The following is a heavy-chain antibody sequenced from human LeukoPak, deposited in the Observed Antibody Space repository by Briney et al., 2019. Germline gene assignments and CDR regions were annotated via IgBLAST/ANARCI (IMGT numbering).Heavy chain of an antibody. V-gene: IGHV5-51*01. CDR2: IYPGVSDT. D-gene: IGHD1-26*01. CDR1: GYSFISNW. Sequence: GESLKISYQGSGYSFISNWIGWVRQMPGKGLEWMGIIYPGVSDTRYSPSFQGQVTISADKSINTAYLQWSSLKASDTAMYYCARLPSIVGATTVFDYWGQGTLVTVSS. J-gene: IGHJ4*02. CDR3: ARLPSIVGATTVFDY.